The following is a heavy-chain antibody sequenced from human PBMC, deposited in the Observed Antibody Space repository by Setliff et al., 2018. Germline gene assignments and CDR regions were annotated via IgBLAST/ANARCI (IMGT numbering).Heavy chain of an antibody. V-gene: IGHV1-18*01. CDR1: GYNFITLG. D-gene: IGHD2-15*01. CDR3: ARDRPMVVVADNLALFDY. CDR2: ISPYSGKT. J-gene: IGHJ4*02. Sequence: GASVKVSCKTSGYNFITLGINWVRQAPGQGLEWVGWISPYSGKTDYAQKFQDRVIMTIDSATTTAYMELKTLRSDDTAVYYCARDRPMVVVADNLALFDYWGQGTRVTVSS.